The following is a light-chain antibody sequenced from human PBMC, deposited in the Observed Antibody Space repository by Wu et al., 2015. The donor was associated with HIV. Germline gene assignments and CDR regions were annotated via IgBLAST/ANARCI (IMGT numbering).Light chain of an antibody. CDR1: QSISNNY. Sequence: ETVLTQSPGTLSLSPGERATLSCRASQSISNNYLAWYQQKPGQAPRVLIYGASSRATGIPDRFSGGGSGTDFSLTISRLEPEDFAVYYCQQYVSSITFGQGTRLDIK. J-gene: IGKJ5*01. CDR2: GAS. V-gene: IGKV3-20*01. CDR3: QQYVSSIT.